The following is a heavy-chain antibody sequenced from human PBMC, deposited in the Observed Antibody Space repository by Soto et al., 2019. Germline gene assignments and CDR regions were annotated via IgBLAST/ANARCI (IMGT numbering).Heavy chain of an antibody. D-gene: IGHD3-3*01. V-gene: IGHV3-9*01. Sequence: SLRLSCAASVFTFDDYAMHCVRQSPGKCLEWVSGISWNSGSIGYADSVKGRFTISRDTAKNSLYLQMNSLRAEDTALYYCARERQGVFGLPTDSTNHFWGQRAQVTLSS. CDR3: ARERQGVFGLPTDSTNHF. CDR2: ISWNSGSI. J-gene: IGHJ4*02. CDR1: VFTFDDYA.